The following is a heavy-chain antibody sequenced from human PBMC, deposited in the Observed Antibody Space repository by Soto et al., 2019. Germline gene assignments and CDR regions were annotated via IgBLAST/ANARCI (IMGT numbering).Heavy chain of an antibody. CDR1: GGSITSNNFY. Sequence: PSETLSLTCTVSGGSITSNNFYWGWIRQPPGKGLEWIGDIFYSGATYYNPSLKSRVSISVNTPKNQFSLNLTSVTAADTSMYYCMRRRYGSSWRDYWGQGTLVTSPQ. CDR2: IFYSGAT. D-gene: IGHD6-13*01. CDR3: MRRRYGSSWRDY. J-gene: IGHJ4*01. V-gene: IGHV4-39*01.